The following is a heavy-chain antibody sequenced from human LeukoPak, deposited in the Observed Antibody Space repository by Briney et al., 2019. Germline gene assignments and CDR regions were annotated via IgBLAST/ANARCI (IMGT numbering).Heavy chain of an antibody. Sequence: PSETLSLTCTVSGGSISSYYWSGIRQPPGKGLEWIGYIYYSGSTNYNPSLKSRVTISVDTSKNQFSLKLSSVTAADTAVYYCARPYYGSDTSAFDIWGQGTMVTVSS. CDR1: GGSISSYY. V-gene: IGHV4-59*01. D-gene: IGHD3-10*01. CDR2: IYYSGST. J-gene: IGHJ3*02. CDR3: ARPYYGSDTSAFDI.